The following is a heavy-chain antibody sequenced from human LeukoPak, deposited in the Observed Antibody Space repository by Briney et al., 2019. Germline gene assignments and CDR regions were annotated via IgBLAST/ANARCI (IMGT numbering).Heavy chain of an antibody. CDR1: GFTFSSYW. V-gene: IGHV3-7*03. J-gene: IGHJ1*01. D-gene: IGHD4-17*01. CDR2: IKQDGSEK. Sequence: GGSLRLSCAASGFTFSSYWMSWVRQAPEKGLEWVANIKQDGSEKYYVDSVKGRFTISRDNAKNSLYLQMNSLRAEDTAVYYCAREDGDYAMVRFQHWGQGTLVTVSS. CDR3: AREDGDYAMVRFQH.